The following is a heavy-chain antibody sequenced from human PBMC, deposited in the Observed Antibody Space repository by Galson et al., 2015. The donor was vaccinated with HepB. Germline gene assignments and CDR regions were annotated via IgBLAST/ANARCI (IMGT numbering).Heavy chain of an antibody. V-gene: IGHV1-69*10. CDR2: IVPIIGVP. J-gene: IGHJ4*02. CDR1: GDTFHSYT. Sequence: SVKVSCKASGDTFHSYTVNWVRQAPGQGLEWMGGIVPIIGVPHYAQKFQGRVTVTADKSTNTDYMELSSLRSDDTAIYYCAREGDGAYFDYWGQGTLVTVAS. D-gene: IGHD3-16*01. CDR3: AREGDGAYFDY.